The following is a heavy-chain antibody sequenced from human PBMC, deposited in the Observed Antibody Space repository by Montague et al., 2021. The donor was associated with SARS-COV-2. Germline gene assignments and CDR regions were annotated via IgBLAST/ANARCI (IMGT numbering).Heavy chain of an antibody. CDR3: ARHKYDYVWGTSSGFFDY. CDR1: GGSISSYY. D-gene: IGHD3-16*01. V-gene: IGHV4-59*08. J-gene: IGHJ4*02. CDR2: IYYSGST. Sequence: SETLSLTCTVSGGSISSYYWSWIRQPPGKGLEWIGYIYYSGSTNYNPSLKNRVTISVDTSKNQFSLKLSSVTAADTAVYYCARHKYDYVWGTSSGFFDYWGQGTLVTVSS.